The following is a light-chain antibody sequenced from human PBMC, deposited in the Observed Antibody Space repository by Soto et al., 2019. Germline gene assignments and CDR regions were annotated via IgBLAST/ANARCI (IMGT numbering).Light chain of an antibody. Sequence: DIQMTQSPSTLSASVGDRVTITCRASQSISSWLAWYQQKPGKAPNLLIYKVSNLESGAPSRFSGSGSGTEFTLTIGSLQPDDFATYYCQQYNSYPWTFGQGTKVDIK. CDR1: QSISSW. J-gene: IGKJ1*01. CDR3: QQYNSYPWT. V-gene: IGKV1-5*03. CDR2: KVS.